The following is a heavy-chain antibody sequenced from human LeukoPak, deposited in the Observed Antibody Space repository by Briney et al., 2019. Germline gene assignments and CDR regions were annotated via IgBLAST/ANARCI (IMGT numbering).Heavy chain of an antibody. CDR1: GFTFSSYA. J-gene: IGHJ3*02. CDR2: ISGSGGST. V-gene: IGHV3-23*01. CDR3: AKDLHYYDSSGYYSGNFKKAFDI. D-gene: IGHD3-22*01. Sequence: PGGSLRLSCAASGFTFSSYAMSWVRQAPGKGLEWVSAISGSGGSTYYADSVKGRFTISRDNSKNTLYLQMNSLRAEDTAVYYCAKDLHYYDSSGYYSGNFKKAFDIWGQGTMVTVSS.